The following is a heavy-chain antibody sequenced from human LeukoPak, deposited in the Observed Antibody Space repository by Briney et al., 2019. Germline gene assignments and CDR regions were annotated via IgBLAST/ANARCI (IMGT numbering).Heavy chain of an antibody. CDR1: GFTFSYYG. Sequence: QPGGSLRLSCAASGFTFSYYGMHWVRQAPGKGVEGVAFIRYEESKKFYGDSVKGRFTISRDNSKNTLYLQMNSLRTEDTAVYYCAKSHLPNAYSGTYYCDYWGQGTLVTVSS. CDR2: IRYEESKK. V-gene: IGHV3-30*02. CDR3: AKSHLPNAYSGTYYCDY. J-gene: IGHJ4*02. D-gene: IGHD1-26*01.